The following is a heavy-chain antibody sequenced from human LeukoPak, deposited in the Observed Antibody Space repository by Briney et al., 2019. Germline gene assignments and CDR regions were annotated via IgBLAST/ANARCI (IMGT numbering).Heavy chain of an antibody. CDR2: ISAYNGNT. Sequence: ASVKVSCKASGYTFTSYGISWVRQAPGQGLEWMGWISAYNGNTNYAQKLQGRVTMTTDTSTSIAYMELRSLRSDDTAVYYCAREPEPYYDILTGYYTPSRWFDPWGQGTLVTVSS. J-gene: IGHJ5*02. CDR1: GYTFTSYG. D-gene: IGHD3-9*01. CDR3: AREPEPYYDILTGYYTPSRWFDP. V-gene: IGHV1-18*01.